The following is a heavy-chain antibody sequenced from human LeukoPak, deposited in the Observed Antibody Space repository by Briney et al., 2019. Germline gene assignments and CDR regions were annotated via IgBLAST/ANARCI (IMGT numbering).Heavy chain of an antibody. CDR2: IKQDGSEK. Sequence: GGSLRLSCAASGFTFSSYWMSWVRQAPGKGLEWVANIKQDGSEKYYVDSVKGRFTISRDNAKNSLYLQMNSLRAEDTAVYYCARDTGSGWDPLDYWGQGTLVAVSS. CDR1: GFTFSSYW. V-gene: IGHV3-7*01. J-gene: IGHJ4*02. D-gene: IGHD6-19*01. CDR3: ARDTGSGWDPLDY.